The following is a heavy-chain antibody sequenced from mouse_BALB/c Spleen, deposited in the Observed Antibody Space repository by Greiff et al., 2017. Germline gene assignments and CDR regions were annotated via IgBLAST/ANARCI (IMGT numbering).Heavy chain of an antibody. CDR1: GYAFSSSW. Sequence: QVQLQQSGPELVKPGASVKISCKASGYAFSSSWMNWVKQRPGQGLEWIGQIYPGDGDTNYNGKFKGKATLTADKSSSTAYMQLSSLTSEDSAVYFCASPPSTMITTDAMDYWGQGTSVTVSS. V-gene: IGHV1-80*01. CDR2: IYPGDGDT. CDR3: ASPPSTMITTDAMDY. D-gene: IGHD2-4*01. J-gene: IGHJ4*01.